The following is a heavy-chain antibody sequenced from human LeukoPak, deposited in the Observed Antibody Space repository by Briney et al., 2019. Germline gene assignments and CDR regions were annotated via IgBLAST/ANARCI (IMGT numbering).Heavy chain of an antibody. Sequence: GGSLRLSCAASGFTFSSYAMSWVRQAPGKGLEWVSAISGSGGSTYYADSVKGRFTISRDNSKNTLCLQMNSLRAEDTAVYYCAKDGIFGVVRIPAPLDYWGQGTLVTVSS. V-gene: IGHV3-23*01. CDR3: AKDGIFGVVRIPAPLDY. CDR1: GFTFSSYA. D-gene: IGHD3-3*01. CDR2: ISGSGGST. J-gene: IGHJ4*02.